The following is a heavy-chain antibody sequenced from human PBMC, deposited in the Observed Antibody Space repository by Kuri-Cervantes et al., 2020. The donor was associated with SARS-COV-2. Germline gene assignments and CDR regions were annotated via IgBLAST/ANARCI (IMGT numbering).Heavy chain of an antibody. CDR1: GFTFSSYS. CDR3: ASGIYGDSGWNDVSHAFDI. J-gene: IGHJ3*02. V-gene: IGHV3-21*01. CDR2: SSSSSSYI. D-gene: IGHD1-1*01. Sequence: GESLKIPCAAFGFTFSSYSMNWVRQAPGKGLEWVSSSSSSSSYIYYADSVKGRFTITSDNAKNSLYLQMHSLRAEDTAVYYCASGIYGDSGWNDVSHAFDIWGQGTMVTVSS.